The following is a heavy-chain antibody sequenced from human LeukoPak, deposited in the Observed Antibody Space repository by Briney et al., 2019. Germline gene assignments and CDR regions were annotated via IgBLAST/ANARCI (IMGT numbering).Heavy chain of an antibody. CDR2: IRYDGSNK. CDR3: ARGGSGPVRGVVGDY. Sequence: GGSLRLSCAASGFTFSSYGMHWVRQAPGKGLEWVAFIRYDGSNKYYADSVKGRFTISRDNSKNTLYLQMNSLRAEDTAVYYCARGGSGPVRGVVGDYWGQGTLVTVSS. CDR1: GFTFSSYG. J-gene: IGHJ4*02. V-gene: IGHV3-30*02. D-gene: IGHD3-10*01.